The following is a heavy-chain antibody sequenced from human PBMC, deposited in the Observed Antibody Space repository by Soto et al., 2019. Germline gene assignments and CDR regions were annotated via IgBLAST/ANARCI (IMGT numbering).Heavy chain of an antibody. CDR3: ARGSGFWSGVFDY. Sequence: ASVKVSCKASGYTFASYAMHWVRQAPGQRLEWMGWLNAGNGNTKYSQKFQGRVTITRDTSASTAYMELSSLRSEDTAVYYCARGSGFWSGVFDYWGQGTLVTVSS. CDR2: LNAGNGNT. V-gene: IGHV1-3*01. CDR1: GYTFASYA. D-gene: IGHD3-3*01. J-gene: IGHJ4*02.